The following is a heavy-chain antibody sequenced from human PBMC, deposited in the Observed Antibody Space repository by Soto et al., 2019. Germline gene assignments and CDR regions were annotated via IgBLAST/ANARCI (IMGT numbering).Heavy chain of an antibody. CDR1: GFTFSIFA. V-gene: IGHV3-23*01. CDR2: VSGSGGDT. D-gene: IGHD3-3*01. J-gene: IGHJ3*02. CDR3: AKRGLERSLDAFDI. Sequence: EVQLLDSGGGLVQPGGSLRLSCAASGFTFSIFAMSWVRRAPGKGLEWVSAVSGSGGDTHYADSVRGRFTISRDNSRNTVYLQMNSLRAEDTAVYYCAKRGLERSLDAFDIWGQGTIVTVSS.